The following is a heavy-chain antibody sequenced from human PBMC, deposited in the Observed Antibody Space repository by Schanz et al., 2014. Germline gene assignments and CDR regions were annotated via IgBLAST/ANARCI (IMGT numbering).Heavy chain of an antibody. CDR2: ISAYTNNT. J-gene: IGHJ5*02. Sequence: QGQLVQSGPEVKEPGASVKVSCEASRHTFNTYALNWVRQAPGQGLEWMGWISAYTNNTSYAKKIQGRVTMTTDTSTGTAYMELRSLRSDDTAVYYCAKGPVGTSPWGQGTLVTVSS. CDR1: RHTFNTYA. CDR3: AKGPVGTSP. V-gene: IGHV1-18*01. D-gene: IGHD5-12*01.